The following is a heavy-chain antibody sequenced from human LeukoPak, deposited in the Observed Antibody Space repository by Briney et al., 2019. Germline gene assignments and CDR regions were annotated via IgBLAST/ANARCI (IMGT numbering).Heavy chain of an antibody. V-gene: IGHV4-34*01. J-gene: IGHJ4*02. CDR3: ARDVGYYYDSSGYYDY. CDR1: GGSFSGNY. D-gene: IGHD3-22*01. Sequence: SETLSLTCAVYGGSFSGNYWSWIRQPPGKGLEWIGEINHSGSTNYNPSLKSRVTISVDTSKNQFSLKLSSVTAADTAVYYCARDVGYYYDSSGYYDYWGQGTLVTVSS. CDR2: INHSGST.